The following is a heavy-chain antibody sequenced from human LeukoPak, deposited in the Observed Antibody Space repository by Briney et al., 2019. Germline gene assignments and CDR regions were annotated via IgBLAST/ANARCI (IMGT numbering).Heavy chain of an antibody. CDR1: GLTSSRYW. V-gene: IGHV3-7*01. Sequence: GGSLRLSCAVSGLTSSRYWMSWVRQAPGKGLEWVANIMEDGSEQYYVDSVKGRFTISRDNAKNSLYLQMSSLRAEDTAVYYCARADLDTGTWGFDYWGQGTLVTVSS. CDR3: ARADLDTGTWGFDY. D-gene: IGHD5-18*01. CDR2: IMEDGSEQ. J-gene: IGHJ4*02.